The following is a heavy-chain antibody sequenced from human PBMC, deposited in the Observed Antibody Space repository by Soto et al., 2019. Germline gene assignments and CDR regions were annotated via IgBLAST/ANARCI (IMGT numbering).Heavy chain of an antibody. V-gene: IGHV3-48*04. J-gene: IGHJ4*02. Sequence: VESGGGLVQPGGSLRLSCGASGFTFSFYTMNWVRQVPVKGLEWLADISRGSGTIFYADSVKGRFTIYRDNGNNSLHLQMNSLPAQDTAVYYCVREGGDLRGSGVFDYWGQGTLVTVSS. CDR3: VREGGDLRGSGVFDY. CDR1: GFTFSFYT. CDR2: ISRGSGTI. D-gene: IGHD3-16*01.